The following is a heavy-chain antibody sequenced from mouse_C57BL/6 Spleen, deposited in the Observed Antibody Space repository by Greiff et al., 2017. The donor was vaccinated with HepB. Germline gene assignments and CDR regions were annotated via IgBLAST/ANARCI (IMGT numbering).Heavy chain of an antibody. CDR1: GYTFTGYW. Sequence: QVQLQQSGAELMKPGASVKLSCKATGYTFTGYWIEWVKQRPGHGLEWIGEILPGSGSTNYNEKFKGQATFTADTSSTTASMQISSLTTEDSAIYYCARSSDYADAMDYWGQGTSVTVSS. V-gene: IGHV1-9*01. J-gene: IGHJ4*01. D-gene: IGHD2-4*01. CDR2: ILPGSGST. CDR3: ARSSDYADAMDY.